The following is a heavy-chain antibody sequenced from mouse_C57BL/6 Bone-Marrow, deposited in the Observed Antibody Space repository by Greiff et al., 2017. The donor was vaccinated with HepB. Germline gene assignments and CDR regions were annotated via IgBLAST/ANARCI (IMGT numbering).Heavy chain of an antibody. CDR2: ISYDGSN. CDR1: GYSITSGYY. D-gene: IGHD1-1*01. CDR3: ARGYGSSSGAMDY. J-gene: IGHJ4*01. V-gene: IGHV3-6*01. Sequence: EVQLQESGPGLVKPSQSLSLTCSVTGYSITSGYYWNWIRQFPGNKLEWMGYISYDGSNNYNPSLKNRISITRDTSKNQFFLKLNSVTTEDTATYYCARGYGSSSGAMDYWGQGTSVTVSS.